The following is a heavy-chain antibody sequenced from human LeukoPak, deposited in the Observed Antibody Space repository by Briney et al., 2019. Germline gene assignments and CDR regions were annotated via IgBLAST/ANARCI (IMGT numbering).Heavy chain of an antibody. Sequence: SETLSLTCSVSGGSISSYFWTWIRQPPGKGLEWIGFIYYSGSPNYNPSLKSRVTISLDTSKNQFSLKLSSVTAADTAVYYCARDAAGPTVDAFDIWGQGTMVTVSS. CDR2: IYYSGSP. CDR3: ARDAAGPTVDAFDI. V-gene: IGHV4-59*12. CDR1: GGSISSYF. J-gene: IGHJ3*02. D-gene: IGHD4-11*01.